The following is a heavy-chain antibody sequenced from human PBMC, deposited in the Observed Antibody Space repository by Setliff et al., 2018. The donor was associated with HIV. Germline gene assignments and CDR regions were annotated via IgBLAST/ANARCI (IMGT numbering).Heavy chain of an antibody. J-gene: IGHJ6*03. Sequence: SETLSLTCAVYGGSFSGYHWNWIRQPPGKGLEWIGEINHSGRTNYNPSLKSRVTISVDTSKNQFSLKLRSVTAAYTAMYYCARVSITYWYSIPTFYYYYMDVWGKGTKGTVSS. CDR3: ARVSITYWYSIPTFYYYYMDV. CDR2: INHSGRT. V-gene: IGHV4-34*01. CDR1: GGSFSGYH. D-gene: IGHD2-15*01.